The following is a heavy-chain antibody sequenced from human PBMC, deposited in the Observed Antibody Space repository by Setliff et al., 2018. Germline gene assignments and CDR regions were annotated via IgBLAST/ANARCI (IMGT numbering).Heavy chain of an antibody. D-gene: IGHD5-18*01. CDR1: GGSFNVYF. V-gene: IGHV4-59*01. Sequence: SETLPLTCAVYGGSFNVYFWSWIRQPPGKGLEWIGYVYYTGNTNYNPSLKSRLTISVDPSKNQVSLKLKSATTADTAVYYCARDRTAYNYGMDVWGQGTTV. CDR2: VYYTGNT. J-gene: IGHJ6*02. CDR3: ARDRTAYNYGMDV.